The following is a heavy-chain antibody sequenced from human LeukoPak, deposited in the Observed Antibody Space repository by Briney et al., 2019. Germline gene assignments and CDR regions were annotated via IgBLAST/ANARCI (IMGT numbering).Heavy chain of an antibody. D-gene: IGHD6-13*01. V-gene: IGHV4-30-4*08. CDR3: ARALPGIAAAGRDHLDY. J-gene: IGHJ4*02. Sequence: PSETLSLTCTVSGGSISSGDYYWSWIRQPPGKGLEWIGYIYYSGSTYYNPSLKSRVTISVATSKNQFSLKLSSVTAADTAVYYCARALPGIAAAGRDHLDYWGQGTLVTVSS. CDR2: IYYSGST. CDR1: GGSISSGDYY.